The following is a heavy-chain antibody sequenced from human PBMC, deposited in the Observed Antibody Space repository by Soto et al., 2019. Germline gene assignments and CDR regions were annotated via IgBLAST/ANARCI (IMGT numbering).Heavy chain of an antibody. CDR3: ARLSSSFGAYYGMDV. J-gene: IGHJ6*02. D-gene: IGHD6-6*01. CDR1: GGSISSGGYY. CDR2: IYYSGST. Sequence: PSLTCTVSGGSISSGGYYWSWIRQHPGKGLEWIGYIYYSGSTYYNPSLKSRVTISVDTSKNQFSLKLSSVTAADTAVYYCARLSSSFGAYYGMDVWGQGTTVTVSS. V-gene: IGHV4-31*03.